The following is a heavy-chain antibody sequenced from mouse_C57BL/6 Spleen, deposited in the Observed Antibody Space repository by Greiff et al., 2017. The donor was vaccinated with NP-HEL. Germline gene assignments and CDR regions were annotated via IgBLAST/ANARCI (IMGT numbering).Heavy chain of an antibody. Sequence: EVQLQQSGPELVKPGASVKISCKASGYSFTGYYMNWVKQSPEKSLEWIGEINPSTGGTTYNQKFKAKATLTVDKSSSTAYMQLKSLTSEDSAVYYCAGVGAYDYDGDWYFDVWGTGTTVTVSS. J-gene: IGHJ1*03. V-gene: IGHV1-42*01. CDR1: GYSFTGYY. CDR3: AGVGAYDYDGDWYFDV. CDR2: INPSTGGT. D-gene: IGHD2-4*01.